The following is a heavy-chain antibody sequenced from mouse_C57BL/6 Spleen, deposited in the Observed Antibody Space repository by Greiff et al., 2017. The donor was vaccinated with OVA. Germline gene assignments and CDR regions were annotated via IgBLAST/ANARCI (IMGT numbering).Heavy chain of an antibody. CDR2: IHPNSGST. D-gene: IGHD2-4*01. CDR1: GYTFTSYW. Sequence: QVQLQQPGAELVKPGASVKLSCKASGYTFTSYWMHWVKQRPGQGLEWIGMIHPNSGSTNYNEKFKSKATLTVDKSSSTAYMQLSSLTSEDSAVYYCARDPYDYSLYFDYWGQGTTLTVSS. V-gene: IGHV1-64*01. CDR3: ARDPYDYSLYFDY. J-gene: IGHJ2*01.